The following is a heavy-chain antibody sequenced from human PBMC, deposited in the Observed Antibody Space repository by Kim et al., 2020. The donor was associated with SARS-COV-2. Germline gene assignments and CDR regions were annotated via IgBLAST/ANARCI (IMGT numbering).Heavy chain of an antibody. CDR3: AREIVGPEYYFDY. V-gene: IGHV3-21*01. CDR2: ISSSSSYI. Sequence: GGSLRLSCAASGFTFSSYSMNWVRQAPGKGLEWVSSISSSSSYIYYADSVKGRFTISRDNAKNSLYLQMNSLRAEDTAVYYCAREIVGPEYYFDYWGQGTLVTVSS. D-gene: IGHD1-26*01. CDR1: GFTFSSYS. J-gene: IGHJ4*02.